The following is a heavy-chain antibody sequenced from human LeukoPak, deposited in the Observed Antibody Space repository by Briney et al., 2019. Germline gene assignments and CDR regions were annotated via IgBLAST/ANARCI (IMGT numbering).Heavy chain of an antibody. J-gene: IGHJ6*02. Sequence: GGSLRLSCAASGFTFNNYYMSWVRQAPGKGLEWVSSISSSSSYIYYADSVKGRFTISRDNAKNSLYLQMNSLRAEDTAVYYCARDLGELLGPYYYYGMDVWGQGTTVTVSS. CDR2: ISSSSSYI. CDR3: ARDLGELLGPYYYYGMDV. V-gene: IGHV3-21*01. CDR1: GFTFNNYY. D-gene: IGHD1-26*01.